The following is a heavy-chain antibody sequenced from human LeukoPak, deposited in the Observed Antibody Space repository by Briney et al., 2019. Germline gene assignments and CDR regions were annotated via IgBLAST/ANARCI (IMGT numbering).Heavy chain of an antibody. J-gene: IGHJ3*02. CDR3: ARALRVDTAMARDAFDI. Sequence: GASVKVSCKASGYTFSSYDINWVRQAPGQGLEWMGWISSYNGDTNYAQKLQGRVTMTTDTSTSTAYMELRSLRSDDTAVYYCARALRVDTAMARDAFDIWGQGTMVTVSS. CDR2: ISSYNGDT. D-gene: IGHD5-18*01. CDR1: GYTFSSYD. V-gene: IGHV1-18*01.